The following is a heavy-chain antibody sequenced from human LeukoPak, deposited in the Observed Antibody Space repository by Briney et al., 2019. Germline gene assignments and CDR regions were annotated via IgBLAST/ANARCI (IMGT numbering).Heavy chain of an antibody. CDR3: TRENRPFCPFAY. J-gene: IGHJ4*02. D-gene: IGHD2/OR15-2a*01. CDR1: GGSIDITNY. V-gene: IGHV4-4*02. Sequence: SETLSLTCGVSGGSIDITNYWSWVRQAPGKGLEWIGEISQSGTTNYNPSLRSRVTMFLDRANNQFSLSLTSVTAADSAVYYCTRENRPFCPFAYWGQGVLVTVSS. CDR2: ISQSGTT.